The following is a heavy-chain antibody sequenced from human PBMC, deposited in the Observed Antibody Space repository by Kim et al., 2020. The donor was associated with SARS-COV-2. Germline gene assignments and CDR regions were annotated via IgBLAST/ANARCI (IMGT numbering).Heavy chain of an antibody. Sequence: SQTLSLTCAISGDSVSRDSSTWNWIRESPSRGLEWLGRTYYRPKWKTDYSESVKSRITISPDTSKNQFSLQLHSVTPEDTAVYYCAKDWNFPDFWGQGTLVTVSS. V-gene: IGHV6-1*01. CDR1: GDSVSRDSST. CDR3: AKDWNFPDF. J-gene: IGHJ4*02. CDR2: TYYRPKWKT. D-gene: IGHD1-7*01.